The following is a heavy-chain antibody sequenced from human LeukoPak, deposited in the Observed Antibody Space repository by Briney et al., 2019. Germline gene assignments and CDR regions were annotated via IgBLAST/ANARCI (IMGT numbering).Heavy chain of an antibody. CDR3: AKSPYSKRELYYYYYYMDV. J-gene: IGHJ6*03. CDR2: ISGSGGST. V-gene: IGHV3-23*01. CDR1: GFTFSSYA. Sequence: PGGSLRLSCAASGFTFSSYAMSWVRQAPGKGLEWVSAISGSGGSTYYADSVKGRFTISRDNSKNTLYLQMNSLRAEDTAVYYCAKSPYSKRELYYYYYYMDVWGKGTTVTVSS. D-gene: IGHD4-11*01.